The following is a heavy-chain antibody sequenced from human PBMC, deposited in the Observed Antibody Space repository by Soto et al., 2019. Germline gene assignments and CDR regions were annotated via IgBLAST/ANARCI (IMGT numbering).Heavy chain of an antibody. J-gene: IGHJ4*02. CDR3: ARGRSRGVYQSFDY. D-gene: IGHD3-10*01. Sequence: GGSLRLSCAASGFTLSGYGMYWVRQAPGKGLEWVAFIWYDGSNKLYADSVRGRFTISRDKSENTLYLEMNSLRAEDTAVYYCARGRSRGVYQSFDYWGQGNLVTVSS. V-gene: IGHV3-33*01. CDR1: GFTLSGYG. CDR2: IWYDGSNK.